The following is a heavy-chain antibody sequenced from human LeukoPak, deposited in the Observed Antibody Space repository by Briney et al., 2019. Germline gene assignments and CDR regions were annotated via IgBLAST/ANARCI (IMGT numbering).Heavy chain of an antibody. Sequence: ASVKVSCKASGYTFTGYYMHWVRQAPGQGLEWMGWINPNSGGTNYAQKFQGRVTMTRDTSISTAYMELSRLRSDDTAVYYCAREQGGIHYFDYWGQGTLATVSS. CDR2: INPNSGGT. V-gene: IGHV1-2*02. CDR1: GYTFTGYY. CDR3: AREQGGIHYFDY. D-gene: IGHD3-16*01. J-gene: IGHJ4*02.